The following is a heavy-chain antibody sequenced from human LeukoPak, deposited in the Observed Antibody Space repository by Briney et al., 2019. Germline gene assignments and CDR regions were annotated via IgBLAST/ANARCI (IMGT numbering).Heavy chain of an antibody. J-gene: IGHJ4*02. D-gene: IGHD1-14*01. CDR2: IGHNGTT. CDR1: GGSFSDYN. V-gene: IGHV4-34*01. Sequence: SETLSLTCAVYGGSFSDYNWTWIRQPPGKGLEWIGEIGHNGTTNYNPSLKGRVTISLDTSKNQFSLKLTSVTAADTAVCYCARPSGGTPFKRFDYWGEGTLVTVSS. CDR3: ARPSGGTPFKRFDY.